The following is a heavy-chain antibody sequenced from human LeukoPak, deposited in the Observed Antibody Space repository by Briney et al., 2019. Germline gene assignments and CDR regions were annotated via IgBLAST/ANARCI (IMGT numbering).Heavy chain of an antibody. CDR3: ARGSNSGYSIDY. Sequence: PGGSLRLSCAVSGFTASSNYMSWVRQAPGKGLEWVSVIYSDDRTYYADSVKGRFTISRDNSKNTLYLQMNSLRAEDTAVYFCARGSNSGYSIDYWGQGTLVTVSS. D-gene: IGHD3-22*01. J-gene: IGHJ4*02. CDR1: GFTASSNY. CDR2: IYSDDRT. V-gene: IGHV3-53*01.